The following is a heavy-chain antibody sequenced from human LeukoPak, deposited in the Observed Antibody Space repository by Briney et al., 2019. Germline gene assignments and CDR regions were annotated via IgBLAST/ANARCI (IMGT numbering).Heavy chain of an antibody. CDR1: GYTFTSYG. Sequence: ASVKVSCKASGYTFTSYGISWVRQAPGQGLEWMGWISAYNGNTNYAQKFQGRVTITADESTSTAYMELSSLRSEDTAVYYCASLGYSYGYYFDYWGQGTLVTVSS. CDR3: ASLGYSYGYYFDY. V-gene: IGHV1-18*01. J-gene: IGHJ4*02. CDR2: ISAYNGNT. D-gene: IGHD5-18*01.